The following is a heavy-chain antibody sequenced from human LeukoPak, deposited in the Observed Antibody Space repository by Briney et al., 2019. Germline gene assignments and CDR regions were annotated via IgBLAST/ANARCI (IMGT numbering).Heavy chain of an antibody. CDR1: GGSISSGSYY. V-gene: IGHV4-61*02. CDR3: ARSDYGMDV. CDR2: IYTSGST. J-gene: IGHJ6*02. Sequence: SQTLSLTCTVSGGSISSGSYYWSWIRQPAGKGLEWIGRIYTSGSTNYNPSLKSRVTISVDTSKNQFSLKLSSVTAADTAVYHCARSDYGMDVWGQGTTVTVSS.